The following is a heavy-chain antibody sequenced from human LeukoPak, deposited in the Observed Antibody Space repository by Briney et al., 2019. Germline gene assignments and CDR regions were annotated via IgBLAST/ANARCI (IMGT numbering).Heavy chain of an antibody. CDR3: AKDLHYGSADY. CDR1: GFTFSSYE. V-gene: IGHV3-48*03. CDR2: ISSSGSTI. D-gene: IGHD3-10*01. Sequence: GGSLRLSCAAPGFTFSSYEVNWVRQAPGKGLEWVSYISSSGSTIYYADSVKGRFTISRDSAKNTLYLQMNSLRAEDTAVYYCAKDLHYGSADYWGQGTLVTVSS. J-gene: IGHJ4*02.